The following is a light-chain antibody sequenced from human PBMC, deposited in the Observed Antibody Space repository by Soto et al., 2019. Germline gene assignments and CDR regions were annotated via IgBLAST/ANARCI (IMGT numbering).Light chain of an antibody. CDR3: QQSYSAPLT. CDR1: QSISNH. Sequence: DIQVTQSPSSLSASVGDRVTITCRASQSISNHMNWYQQRPGKAPKLLIYIAFNLQSGVLSRFSGSGSGTDFTLPINSLQPDDFATYYCQQSYSAPLTFCGGTKVEIK. CDR2: IAF. V-gene: IGKV1-39*01. J-gene: IGKJ4*01.